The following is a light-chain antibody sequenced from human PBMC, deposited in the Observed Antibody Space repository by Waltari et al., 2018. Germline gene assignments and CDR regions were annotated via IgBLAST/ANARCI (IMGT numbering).Light chain of an antibody. CDR2: GKN. V-gene: IGLV3-19*01. CDR3: YSRDSSGDHLRV. Sequence: SSELTQDPAVSVALEQTVRITCQGDSLRGYYASWYQQKPGQAPVLVIYGKNNRPSGIPDRFSCSSSGNTASLTITGAQAEDEAEYYCYSRDSSGDHLRVFGAGTKVTVL. J-gene: IGLJ1*01. CDR1: SLRGYY.